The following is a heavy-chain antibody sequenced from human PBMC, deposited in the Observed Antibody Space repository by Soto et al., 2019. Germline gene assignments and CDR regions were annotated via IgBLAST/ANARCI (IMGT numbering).Heavy chain of an antibody. Sequence: QVQLQESGPGLVKPSQTLSLTCTVSGGSISSGGYYWSWIRQHPGKGLEWIGYSYYSGSTYYNPSLTRRVTISVDTSKNQFSLKLSSVTAADTAVYYCARVGSGAVAGLFDYWGQGTLVTVSS. CDR3: ARVGSGAVAGLFDY. J-gene: IGHJ4*02. CDR1: GGSISSGGYY. V-gene: IGHV4-31*03. CDR2: SYYSGST. D-gene: IGHD6-19*01.